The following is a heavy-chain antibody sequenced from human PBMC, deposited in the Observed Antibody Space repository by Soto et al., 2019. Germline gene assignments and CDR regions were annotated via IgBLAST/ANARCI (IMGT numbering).Heavy chain of an antibody. CDR3: AKDHNLRYFDWLKGGFDY. CDR2: ISGSGGST. V-gene: IGHV3-23*01. Sequence: EVQLLESGGGLVQPGGSLRLSCAACGLTFSSYAMSWVRQAPGKGLEWVSGISGSGGSTYYADSVKGRFTISRDNSKNTLYLQMNSLRAEDTAVYYCAKDHNLRYFDWLKGGFDYWGQGTLVTVSS. CDR1: GLTFSSYA. J-gene: IGHJ4*02. D-gene: IGHD3-9*01.